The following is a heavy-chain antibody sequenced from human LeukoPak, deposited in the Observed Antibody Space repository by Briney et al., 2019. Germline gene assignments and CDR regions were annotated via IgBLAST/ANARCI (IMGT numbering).Heavy chain of an antibody. CDR3: AKYKFGSDYFSN. D-gene: IGHD2/OR15-2a*01. J-gene: IGHJ4*02. CDR1: GDSISGYY. V-gene: IGHV4-4*07. Sequence: SETLSLTCTVSGDSISGYYWSWIRQPAEKGLEWIGRIYTSGSTKYNPSFQGRVTMSLDTSKNQFSLRLSSVTAADTAIYYCAKYKFGSDYFSNWGQGTLVTVPS. CDR2: IYTSGST.